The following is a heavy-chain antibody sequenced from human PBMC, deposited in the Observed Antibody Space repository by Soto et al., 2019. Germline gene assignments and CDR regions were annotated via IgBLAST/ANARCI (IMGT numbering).Heavy chain of an antibody. D-gene: IGHD2-15*01. V-gene: IGHV3-23*01. J-gene: IGHJ3*02. CDR2: VTADGGT. CDR1: GFTVSSHA. CDR3: APHVSCSGGSCQYDAFAI. Sequence: EVQVLESGGGLVQPGGSLRLSCEGSGFTVSSHAMTWIRQAPGKGPEWVSTVTADGGTYYADSVKCRFAMSRDTSENTLYLQMNSVGAEDTAAYYCAPHVSCSGGSCQYDAFAIRGQGTMVTVSS.